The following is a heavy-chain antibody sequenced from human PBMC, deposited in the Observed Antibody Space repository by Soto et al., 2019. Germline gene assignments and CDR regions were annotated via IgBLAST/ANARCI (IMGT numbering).Heavy chain of an antibody. CDR3: ARGPRPYVWGRYRRHYFDY. CDR1: GYTFTSYD. CDR2: MNPNSGNT. D-gene: IGHD3-16*02. V-gene: IGHV1-8*01. Sequence: QVQLVQSGAEVKKPGASVKVSCKASGYTFTSYDINWVRQATGQGLEWMGWMNPNSGNTGYAQKFQGRVTMTRNTSISTAYMELSSLRSEDTAVYYCARGPRPYVWGRYRRHYFDYWGQGTLVTVSS. J-gene: IGHJ4*02.